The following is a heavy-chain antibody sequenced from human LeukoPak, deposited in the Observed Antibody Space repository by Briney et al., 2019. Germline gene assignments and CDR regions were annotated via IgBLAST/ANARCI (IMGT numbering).Heavy chain of an antibody. CDR1: GGSVSSYY. CDR2: IYYSGST. V-gene: IGHV4-59*02. CDR3: ARDTTGYSSGWYQRGGGMDV. D-gene: IGHD6-19*01. Sequence: SETLSLTCTVSGGSVSSYYWTWIRQPPGKGLEWIGYIYYSGSTSYNPSLNSRATISVDTSKNHFSLSLSSVTAADTAVYYCARDTTGYSSGWYQRGGGMDVWGHGTLVTVSS. J-gene: IGHJ3*01.